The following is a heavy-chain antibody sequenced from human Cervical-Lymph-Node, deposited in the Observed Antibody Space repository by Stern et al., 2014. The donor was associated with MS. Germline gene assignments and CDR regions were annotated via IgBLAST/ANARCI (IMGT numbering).Heavy chain of an antibody. CDR1: GFTFSRYS. D-gene: IGHD2-15*01. Sequence: VQLMQSGGGLVKPGGSLRLSCAASGFTFSRYSMNWVRQAPGKGLEWVASSSSTATYIYYADAVRGRFTISRDNAKTALFLQMNSLRVEDTAVYYCAKYCSDSICNGFDHWGQGALVTVSS. CDR3: AKYCSDSICNGFDH. V-gene: IGHV3-21*01. CDR2: SSSTATYI. J-gene: IGHJ4*02.